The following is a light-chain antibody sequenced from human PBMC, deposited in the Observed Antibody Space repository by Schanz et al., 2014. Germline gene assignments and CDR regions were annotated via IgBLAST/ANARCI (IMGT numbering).Light chain of an antibody. CDR1: QSVSSN. Sequence: EIVMTQSPATLSVSPGERATLSCRARQSVSSNLAWYQQKPGQAPRLLIYGASTRATGIPARFSGSGSGTEFTLTISSLQSEDLAVYYCQQSDNWPFTFGQGTKLEIK. CDR3: QQSDNWPFT. J-gene: IGKJ2*01. CDR2: GAS. V-gene: IGKV3-15*01.